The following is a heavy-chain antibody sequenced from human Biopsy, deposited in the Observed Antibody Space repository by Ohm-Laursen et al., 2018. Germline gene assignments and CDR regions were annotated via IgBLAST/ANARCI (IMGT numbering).Heavy chain of an antibody. V-gene: IGHV4-59*08. D-gene: IGHD2-15*01. CDR2: ISDSGST. Sequence: GTLSLTCAVSGGSISSFYWTWIRQPPGKGPEWIGDISDSGSTNYKPSLKSRVIVSVDTSKNQFSLNLSSVTAADTAVYYCARRGSGGRSFDHWGQGTLVTVSS. J-gene: IGHJ4*02. CDR3: ARRGSGGRSFDH. CDR1: GGSISSFY.